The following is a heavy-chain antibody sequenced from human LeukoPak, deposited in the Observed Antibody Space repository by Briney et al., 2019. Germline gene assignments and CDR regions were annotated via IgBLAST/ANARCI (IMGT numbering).Heavy chain of an antibody. CDR3: ARDYGGKLEY. CDR1: GYSFTDYY. CDR2: INPNSGGT. D-gene: IGHD4-23*01. J-gene: IGHJ4*02. Sequence: ASVKVSCKASGYSFTDYYMHWVRQAPGQGLGWMGWINPNSGGTNYAQKFQGRVTMTRDTFISTAYMELSRLRSDDTAVYYCARDYGGKLEYWGQGSLVTVSS. V-gene: IGHV1-2*02.